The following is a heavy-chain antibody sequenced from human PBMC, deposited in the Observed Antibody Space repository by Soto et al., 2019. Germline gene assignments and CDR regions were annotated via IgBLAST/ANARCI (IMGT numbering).Heavy chain of an antibody. D-gene: IGHD6-13*01. CDR2: IKSKTDGGKT. Sequence: GGSLRLSCAASGFTFSNAWWNWIRQAPGKGLEWVGHIKSKTDGGKTDYAAPVKARFTNSRDDPKNTLYLQMNILKTEDTAVYYCTTDVAAAGNHYYYYYGMDVWGQGTTVTVSS. J-gene: IGHJ6*02. CDR1: GFTFSNAW. CDR3: TTDVAAAGNHYYYYYGMDV. V-gene: IGHV3-15*07.